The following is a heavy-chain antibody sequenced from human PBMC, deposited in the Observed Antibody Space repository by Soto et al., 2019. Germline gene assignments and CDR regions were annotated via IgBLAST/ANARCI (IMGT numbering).Heavy chain of an antibody. Sequence: EVQLGESGGGLVQPGRSLRLSCEASGLTFEDYAMNWVRQAPGKGLEWVSGINWNSDFIGYAESVKGRFTISRDNDKNSLFLKMNSLRAEDTALYYCAKDTVRRGARYGGHFDYWGHGNLVIVSS. CDR3: AKDTVRRGARYGGHFDY. CDR2: INWNSDFI. CDR1: GLTFEDYA. J-gene: IGHJ4*01. V-gene: IGHV3-9*01. D-gene: IGHD3-10*01.